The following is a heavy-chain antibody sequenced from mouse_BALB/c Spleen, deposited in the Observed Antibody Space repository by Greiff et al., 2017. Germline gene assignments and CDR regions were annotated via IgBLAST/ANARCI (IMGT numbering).Heavy chain of an antibody. CDR3: ARQDYYGSSWFAY. CDR1: GFAFSSYD. CDR2: ISSGGGST. J-gene: IGHJ3*01. Sequence: EVQLVESGGGLVKPGGSLKLSCAASGFAFSSYDMSWVRQTPGKRLEWVAYISSGGGSTYYPDTVKGRFTISRDNAKNTLYLQMSSLKSEDTAMYYCARQDYYGSSWFAYWGQGTLVTVSA. V-gene: IGHV5-12-1*01. D-gene: IGHD1-1*01.